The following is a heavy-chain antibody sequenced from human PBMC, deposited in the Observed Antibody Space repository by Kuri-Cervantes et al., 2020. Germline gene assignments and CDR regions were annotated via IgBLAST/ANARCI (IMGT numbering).Heavy chain of an antibody. CDR1: GYTFTGYY. D-gene: IGHD3-9*01. V-gene: IGHV1-8*02. Sequence: ASVKVSCKASGYTFTGYYMYWVRQAPGQGLEWMGWINPNSGNTGYAQKFQGRVTMTRNTSISTAYMELSSLRSEDTAVYYCARWAPGPYYDILTGYLDVWGKGTTVTVSS. CDR3: ARWAPGPYYDILTGYLDV. CDR2: INPNSGNT. J-gene: IGHJ6*04.